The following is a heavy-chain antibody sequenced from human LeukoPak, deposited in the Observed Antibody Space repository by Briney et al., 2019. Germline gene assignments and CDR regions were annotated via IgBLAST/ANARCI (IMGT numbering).Heavy chain of an antibody. D-gene: IGHD2-2*01. CDR3: AVEEYCSSTSCYNY. J-gene: IGHJ4*02. Sequence: SGTLSLTCAVSGGSISSNTWWAWVRQPPGKGLEWIGEIAHTGSPNYNPSLQSRVSISVGKSKSDFSLKLSSVTAADTAVYYCAVEEYCSSTSCYNYWGQGTLVTVSS. V-gene: IGHV4-4*02. CDR1: GGSISSNTW. CDR2: IAHTGSP.